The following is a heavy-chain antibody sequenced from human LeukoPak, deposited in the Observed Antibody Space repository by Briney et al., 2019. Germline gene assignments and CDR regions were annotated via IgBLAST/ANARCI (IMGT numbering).Heavy chain of an antibody. CDR3: ARGEGGYYSHWHFDL. CDR1: GGFVSTYY. CDR2: KYYSGNT. J-gene: IGHJ2*01. V-gene: IGHV4-59*02. D-gene: IGHD2-15*01. Sequence: PSETLSLTCNVSGGFVSTYYWSWIRQSPGKGLEWIGYKYYSGNTNYSPSLQSRVTISVDTSTNQVFLQLTSVTAADTAVYYCARGEGGYYSHWHFDLWGRGILVSV.